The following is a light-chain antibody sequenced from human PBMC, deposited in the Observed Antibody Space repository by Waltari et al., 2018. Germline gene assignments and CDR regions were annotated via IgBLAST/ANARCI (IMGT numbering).Light chain of an antibody. J-gene: IGLJ2*01. CDR2: DVS. CDR1: SSDVGGYNY. Sequence: QSALTQPASVSGSPGQSITISCTGTSSDVGGYNYVSWYQQHPGKAPKFIIYDVSKRPSGVSNRFSGSKSGNTASLTISGLQAEDEADYYCCSYAGSSTPVIFGGGTKLTVL. CDR3: CSYAGSSTPVI. V-gene: IGLV2-23*02.